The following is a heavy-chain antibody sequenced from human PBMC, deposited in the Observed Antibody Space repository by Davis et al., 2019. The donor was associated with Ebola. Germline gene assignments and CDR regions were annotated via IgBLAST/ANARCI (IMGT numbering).Heavy chain of an antibody. CDR2: TYYRSKWYH. D-gene: IGHD1-1*01. CDR1: GDSVSSNSAT. V-gene: IGHV6-1*01. J-gene: IGHJ6*02. Sequence: SQTLSLTCAISGDSVSSNSATWNWIRQSPSRGLECLGRTYYRSKWYHDYAVSLKSRITINPDTSKNQFSLQLNSVTPEDTAVYYCARGYPRDYNGMDVWGQGTTVTVSS. CDR3: ARGYPRDYNGMDV.